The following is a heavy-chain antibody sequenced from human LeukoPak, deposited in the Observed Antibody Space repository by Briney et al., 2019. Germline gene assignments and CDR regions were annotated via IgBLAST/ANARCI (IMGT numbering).Heavy chain of an antibody. CDR2: IYYSGST. Sequence: SETLSLTCTVSGGSISSYYWSWLRQPPGKGLEWIGYIYYSGSTNYNPSLKSRVTISVDTSKNQFSLKLSSVTAADTAVYYCARVRAGNAFDIWGQGTMVTVSS. CDR3: ARVRAGNAFDI. D-gene: IGHD6-13*01. V-gene: IGHV4-59*01. CDR1: GGSISSYY. J-gene: IGHJ3*02.